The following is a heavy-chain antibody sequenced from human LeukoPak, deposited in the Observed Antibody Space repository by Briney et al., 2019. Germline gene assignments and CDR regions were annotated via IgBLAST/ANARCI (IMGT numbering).Heavy chain of an antibody. J-gene: IGHJ6*03. CDR1: GFTFSSYA. Sequence: PGGSLRLSCAASGFTFSSYAMHWVRQAPGKGLEYVSAISSNGGSTYYANSVKGRFTISRDNSKNTLYLQMGSLRAEDMAVYYCARAGIVATFGYYYYYMDVWGKGTTVTVSS. CDR3: ARAGIVATFGYYYYYMDV. CDR2: ISSNGGST. V-gene: IGHV3-64*01. D-gene: IGHD5-12*01.